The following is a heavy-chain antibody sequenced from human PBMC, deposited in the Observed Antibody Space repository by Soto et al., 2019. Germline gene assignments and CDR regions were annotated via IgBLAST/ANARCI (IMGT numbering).Heavy chain of an antibody. CDR1: GFTFSHHS. CDR2: ISGSGGNL. D-gene: IGHD2-15*01. V-gene: IGHV3-64D*06. CDR3: VKLSGYCTGGSCFSYFDY. Sequence: GGSLRLSCSGSGFTFSHHSLYWVRQPPGKGLQCVSSISGSGGNLYYAESVKGRFTISRDNSKNTLYLQMSSLSSEDSAVYYCVKLSGYCTGGSCFSYFDYWGQGTPVTVSS. J-gene: IGHJ4*02.